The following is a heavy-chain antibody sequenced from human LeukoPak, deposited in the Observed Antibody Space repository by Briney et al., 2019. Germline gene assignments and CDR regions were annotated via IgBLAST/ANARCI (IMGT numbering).Heavy chain of an antibody. Sequence: KLGESLKISCKGSTYSFSTYWIGWVRQMPGRGLEWMGVIYPDDSDTRYNPSFEGQVTISVDKSIGTAYLQWSSLRSSDTAIYYCARQTGYHYGMDVWGQGTTVTVSS. V-gene: IGHV5-51*01. CDR1: TYSFSTYW. CDR3: ARQTGYHYGMDV. J-gene: IGHJ6*02. CDR2: IYPDDSDT.